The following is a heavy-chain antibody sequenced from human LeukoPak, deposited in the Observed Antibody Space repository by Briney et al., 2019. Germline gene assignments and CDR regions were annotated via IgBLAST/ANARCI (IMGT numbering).Heavy chain of an antibody. Sequence: GASVKVSCKASGYTFTSYGISWVRQAPGQGLEWMGWISAYNGSTNYAQKLQGRVTMTTDTSTSTAYMELRSLRSDDTAVYYCARGGRLERRGDPDAFDIWGQGTMVTVSS. V-gene: IGHV1-18*01. J-gene: IGHJ3*02. CDR1: GYTFTSYG. CDR3: ARGGRLERRGDPDAFDI. CDR2: ISAYNGST. D-gene: IGHD1-1*01.